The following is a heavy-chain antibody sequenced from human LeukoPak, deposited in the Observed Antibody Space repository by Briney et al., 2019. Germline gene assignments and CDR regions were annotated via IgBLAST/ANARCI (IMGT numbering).Heavy chain of an antibody. Sequence: GGSLRLSCAASGFTFSSYNMNWVRQAPGKGLEWVSSISSSSSYIYYADSVKGRFTISRDNAKNSLYLQMNSLRAEDTAVYYCARDASYDSSGYFLYYFDYWGQGTLVTVSS. CDR3: ARDASYDSSGYFLYYFDY. J-gene: IGHJ4*02. V-gene: IGHV3-21*01. CDR2: ISSSSSYI. D-gene: IGHD3-22*01. CDR1: GFTFSSYN.